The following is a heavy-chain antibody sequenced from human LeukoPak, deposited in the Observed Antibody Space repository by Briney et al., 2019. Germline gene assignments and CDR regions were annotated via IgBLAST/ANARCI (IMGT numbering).Heavy chain of an antibody. D-gene: IGHD3-10*01. J-gene: IGHJ4*02. CDR3: ARGAYGSGSYY. V-gene: IGHV4-30-4*08. Sequence: SETLSLTCTVSGGSISSGDYYWSWIRPPPGKDLEWIGYIYYSGTTYYNPSLKSRVTISVDTSKNQFSLKLTSVTAADTAVYFCARGAYGSGSYYWGQGTLVTVSS. CDR1: GGSISSGDYY. CDR2: IYYSGTT.